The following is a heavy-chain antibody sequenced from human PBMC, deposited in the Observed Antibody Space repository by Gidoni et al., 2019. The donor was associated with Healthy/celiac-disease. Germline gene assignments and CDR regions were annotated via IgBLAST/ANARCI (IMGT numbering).Heavy chain of an antibody. Sequence: EVQLLESGGGLVQPGGSLRLSCASSGFTFSSYAMSWVRQAPGKGLEWVSAISGSGGSTYYADSVKGRFTISRDNSKITLYLQMNSLRAEDTAVYYCAKGETRYDFWSMDVWGQGTTVTVSS. D-gene: IGHD3-3*01. V-gene: IGHV3-23*01. CDR3: AKGETRYDFWSMDV. CDR2: ISGSGGST. J-gene: IGHJ6*02. CDR1: GFTFSSYA.